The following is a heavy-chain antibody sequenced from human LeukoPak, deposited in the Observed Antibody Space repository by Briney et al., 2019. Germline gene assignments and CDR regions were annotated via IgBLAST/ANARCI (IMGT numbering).Heavy chain of an antibody. CDR2: IYYSETT. CDR1: GGSFSGYY. CDR3: ATPRGSPSGYFDY. Sequence: PSETLSLTCAVYGGSFSGYYWSWIRQPPGKGLEWIGSIYYSETTYYSPSLKSRVTISVDTSKNQFSLKLSSVTATDTAVYYCATPRGSPSGYFDYWGQGTLVTVSS. V-gene: IGHV4-34*01. D-gene: IGHD1-26*01. J-gene: IGHJ4*02.